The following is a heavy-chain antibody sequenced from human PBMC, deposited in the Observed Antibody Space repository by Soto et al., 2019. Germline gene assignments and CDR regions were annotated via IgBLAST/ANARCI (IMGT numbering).Heavy chain of an antibody. CDR2: LYDSGSI. CDR3: ARGLGGVQH. Sequence: QVQLQQWGAGLLKPSETLSLTCAVYGGSFSGYYCSWIRQPPGKGLEWLGELYDSGSINYNASLKSRVSISVDTSKNQFSLKLSSVTAADTAVYYCARGLGGVQHWGQGTLVTVSS. CDR1: GGSFSGYY. J-gene: IGHJ1*01. V-gene: IGHV4-34*01.